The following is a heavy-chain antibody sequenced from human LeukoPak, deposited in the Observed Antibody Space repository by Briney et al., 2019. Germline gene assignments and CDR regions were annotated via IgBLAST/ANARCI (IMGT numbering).Heavy chain of an antibody. CDR1: GFTFSSYA. CDR2: ISYDGSNK. V-gene: IGHV3-30*01. CDR3: ARDWEETLAAPGTHYYYYYMDV. J-gene: IGHJ6*03. Sequence: PGGSLRLSCAASGFTFSSYAMHWVRQAPGKGLEWVAVISYDGSNKYYADSVKGRFIISRDNSKNTLYLQMNSLRLEDTVLYHCARDWEETLAAPGTHYYYYYMDVWGKGTAVTVSS. D-gene: IGHD6-13*01.